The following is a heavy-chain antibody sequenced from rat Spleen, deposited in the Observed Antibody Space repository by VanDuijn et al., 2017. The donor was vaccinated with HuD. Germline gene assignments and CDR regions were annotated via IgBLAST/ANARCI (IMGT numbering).Heavy chain of an antibody. D-gene: IGHD1-6*01. Sequence: EVQLVESGGGLVQPGRSLKLSCVASGFTFNNYWMTWIRQAPGKGLEWVASITNNGGSTYYQDSVKGRFTISRDNAKSTLYLQMDSLRSEETATYYWARRPYTTDSYFDYWGQGVMVTVSS. V-gene: IGHV5-31*01. J-gene: IGHJ2*01. CDR2: ITNNGGST. CDR1: GFTFNNYW. CDR3: ARRPYTTDSYFDY.